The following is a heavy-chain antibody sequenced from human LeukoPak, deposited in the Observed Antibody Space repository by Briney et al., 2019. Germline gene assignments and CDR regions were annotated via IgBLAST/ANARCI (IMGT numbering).Heavy chain of an antibody. CDR3: ARGSAFVTTYRGGNWFDP. D-gene: IGHD5-18*01. Sequence: PGGSLRLSCAASGFTFSSYGMHWVRQAPGKGLEWVAVISYDGSNKYYADSVKGRFTISRDNSKNTLYLQMNSLRAEDTAVYYCARGSAFVTTYRGGNWFDPWGQGTLVTVSS. J-gene: IGHJ5*02. V-gene: IGHV3-30*03. CDR2: ISYDGSNK. CDR1: GFTFSSYG.